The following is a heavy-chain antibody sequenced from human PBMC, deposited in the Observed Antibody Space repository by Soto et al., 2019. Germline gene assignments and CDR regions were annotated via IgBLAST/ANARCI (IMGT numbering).Heavy chain of an antibody. D-gene: IGHD3-10*01. Sequence: SETLSLTCAVYGGSFSGYYWSWIRQPPGKGLEWIGEINHSGSTNYNPSLKSRVTISVDTSKNQFSLKLSSVTAADTAVYYCARDYIVAGTPPMDVWGKGTTVTVSS. V-gene: IGHV4-34*01. CDR2: INHSGST. J-gene: IGHJ6*03. CDR1: GGSFSGYY. CDR3: ARDYIVAGTPPMDV.